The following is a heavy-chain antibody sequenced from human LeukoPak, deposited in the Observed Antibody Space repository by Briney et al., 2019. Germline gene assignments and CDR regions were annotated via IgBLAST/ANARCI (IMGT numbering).Heavy chain of an antibody. CDR2: INHSGRT. D-gene: IGHD4-23*01. V-gene: IGHV4-34*01. Sequence: PSETLSLTCAVAGGSFFGSHWNWIRQSREKGPGWIGEINHSGRTNSNPSLKSRVTISVDTSKSQFFLKLTSVTAADTAVYYCARDPTTVVTLPYYFDFWGQGTLVTVSA. CDR1: GGSFFGSH. CDR3: ARDPTTVVTLPYYFDF. J-gene: IGHJ4*02.